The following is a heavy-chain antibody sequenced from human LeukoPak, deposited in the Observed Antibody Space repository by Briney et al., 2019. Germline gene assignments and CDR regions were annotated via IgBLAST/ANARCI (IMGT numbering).Heavy chain of an antibody. CDR2: ISWNSGSI. V-gene: IGHV3-9*03. J-gene: IGHJ4*02. D-gene: IGHD6-6*01. CDR3: AKGIAARPYDYFDY. Sequence: GGSLRLSCAASGFTFDDYALHWVRQAPGKGLEWVSGISWNSGSIGYADSVKGRFTISRDNAKNSLYLQMNSLRAEDMALYYCAKGIAARPYDYFDYWGQGTLITVSS. CDR1: GFTFDDYA.